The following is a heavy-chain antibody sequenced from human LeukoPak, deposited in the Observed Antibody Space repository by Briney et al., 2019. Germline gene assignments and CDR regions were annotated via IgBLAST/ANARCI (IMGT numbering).Heavy chain of an antibody. J-gene: IGHJ4*02. CDR3: AREWGDFDY. CDR1: GFTFGSYS. D-gene: IGHD3-16*01. CDR2: ISSSSSTI. Sequence: PGGSLRLSCAASGFTFGSYSMNWVRQAPGKGLEWVSYISSSSSTIYYADSVKGRFTISRDNAKNSLYLQMNSLRAEDTAVYYCAREWGDFDYWGQGTLVTVSS. V-gene: IGHV3-48*01.